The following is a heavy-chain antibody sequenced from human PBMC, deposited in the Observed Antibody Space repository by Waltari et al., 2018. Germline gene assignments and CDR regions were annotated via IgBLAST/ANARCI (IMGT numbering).Heavy chain of an antibody. V-gene: IGHV1-18*01. CDR1: GYTFTSYG. D-gene: IGHD3-3*01. Sequence: QVQLVQSGAEVKKPGASVKVSCKASGYTFTSYGISWVRQAPGQGLEWMGWISAYNGNTNYAQKLQGRVTMTTDTSTSTAYMELRSLRSDDTAVYYCARDPGFLEWLSNNYYYYGMDVWGQGTTVTVSS. J-gene: IGHJ6*02. CDR2: ISAYNGNT. CDR3: ARDPGFLEWLSNNYYYYGMDV.